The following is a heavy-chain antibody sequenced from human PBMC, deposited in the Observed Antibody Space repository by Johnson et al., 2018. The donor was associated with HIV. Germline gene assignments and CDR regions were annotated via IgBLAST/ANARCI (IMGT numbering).Heavy chain of an antibody. V-gene: IGHV3-66*01. Sequence: VQLVESGGGLVQPGVSLRLSCAGSGFTVSRNYMSWVRQAPGKGLEWVSIIYSGGSTYYADSVKGRFTISRDSSKNTVYLQMNSLRAEDTAVYYCARVTGDSSSWYVGAFDIWGQGTMVTVSS. CDR2: IYSGGST. J-gene: IGHJ3*02. D-gene: IGHD6-13*01. CDR1: GFTVSRNY. CDR3: ARVTGDSSSWYVGAFDI.